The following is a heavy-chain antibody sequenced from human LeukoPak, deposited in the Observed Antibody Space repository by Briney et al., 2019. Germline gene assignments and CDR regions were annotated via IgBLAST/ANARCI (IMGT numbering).Heavy chain of an antibody. CDR1: GGSINTYY. V-gene: IGHV4-59*01. Sequence: PSETLSLTCTVSGGSINTYYWSWIRQSPGKGLEWIGYIHDSGSTNYNPSLGSRVTISVDTSKNQFSLELRSVTTTDTAVYYCARDAVAHALDIWGQGTVVTVSS. CDR3: ARDAVAHALDI. CDR2: IHDSGST. J-gene: IGHJ3*02. D-gene: IGHD2-15*01.